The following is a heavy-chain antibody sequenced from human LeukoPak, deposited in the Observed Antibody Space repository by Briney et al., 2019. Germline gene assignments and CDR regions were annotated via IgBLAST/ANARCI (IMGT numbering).Heavy chain of an antibody. J-gene: IGHJ5*02. Sequence: RSGGSLRLSCAASGFTFSSDSMSWVRQAPGKRLEWVSAVDESGAQTYYPDSVKGRFTISRDNSKNLLYLQMNSLRAEDTAVYYCAKEGTGKGIAESWGQGTQVTVST. CDR1: GFTFSSDS. V-gene: IGHV3-23*01. D-gene: IGHD6-13*01. CDR3: AKEGTGKGIAES. CDR2: VDESGAQT.